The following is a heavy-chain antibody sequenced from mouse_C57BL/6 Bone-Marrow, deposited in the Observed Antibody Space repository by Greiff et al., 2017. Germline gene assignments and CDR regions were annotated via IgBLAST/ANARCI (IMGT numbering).Heavy chain of an antibody. J-gene: IGHJ2*01. CDR2: IYPGGGYT. Sequence: QVQLKESGAELVRPGTSVKMSCKASGYTFTNYWIGWAKQRPGHGLEWIGDIYPGGGYTNYNEKFKGKGTLTADKSSSTAYMQFSSLTSEDSAIYYCARLEGSSYYFDYWGQGTTLTVSS. V-gene: IGHV1-63*01. D-gene: IGHD1-1*01. CDR1: GYTFTNYW. CDR3: ARLEGSSYYFDY.